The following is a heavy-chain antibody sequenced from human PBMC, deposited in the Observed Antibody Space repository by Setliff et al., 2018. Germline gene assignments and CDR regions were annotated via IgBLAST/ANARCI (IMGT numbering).Heavy chain of an antibody. CDR1: GFTFRTYE. V-gene: IGHV3-48*03. Sequence: GGSLRLSCVVSGFTFRTYEMIWVRQAPGKGLEWVSKTHRDGITVYSDSVKGRFTISRDNAKNSLFLQMNSLRAEDTALYYCAKFVGYTYGYDYWGRGTLVTVSS. CDR3: AKFVGYTYGYDY. CDR2: THRDGITV. D-gene: IGHD5-18*01. J-gene: IGHJ4*02.